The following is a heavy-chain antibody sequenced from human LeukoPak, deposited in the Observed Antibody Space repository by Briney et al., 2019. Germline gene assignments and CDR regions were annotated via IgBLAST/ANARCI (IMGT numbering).Heavy chain of an antibody. J-gene: IGHJ6*02. CDR2: IIPILGIA. CDR1: GYIFTGYY. D-gene: IGHD4-11*01. CDR3: ARDQEAVTTDYFYYAMDV. V-gene: IGHV1-69*04. Sequence: ASVKVSCKASGYIFTGYYMRWVRQAPGQGLEWMGRIIPILGIANYAQKFQGRVTITADKSTSTAYMELSSLRSEDTAVYYCARDQEAVTTDYFYYAMDVWGQGTTLTVSS.